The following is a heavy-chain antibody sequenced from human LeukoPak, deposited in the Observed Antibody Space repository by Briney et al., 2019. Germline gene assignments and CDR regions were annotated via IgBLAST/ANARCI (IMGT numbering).Heavy chain of an antibody. CDR3: ARGAGYSSSRRKNYYYGMDV. CDR2: ISAYNGNT. D-gene: IGHD6-6*01. CDR1: GYTFTSYG. J-gene: IGHJ6*02. V-gene: IGHV1-18*01. Sequence: ASVKVSCKASGYTFTSYGISWVRQAPGQGLEWMGWISAYNGNTNYAQKLQGRVTMTTDTSTSTAYMELRSLRSDDTAVYYCARGAGYSSSRRKNYYYGMDVWGQGTPVTVSS.